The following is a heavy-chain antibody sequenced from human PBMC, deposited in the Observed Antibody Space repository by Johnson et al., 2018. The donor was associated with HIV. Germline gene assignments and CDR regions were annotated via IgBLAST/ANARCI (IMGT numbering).Heavy chain of an antibody. V-gene: IGHV3-23*04. CDR2: ISGRGGTT. Sequence: MLLVESGGGVVQPGRSLRLSCAASGFTFSSYAMHWVRQAPGKGLEWVSAISGRGGTTYYADSVKGRFTISRDNSKNTLYLQMNSLRAEDTAVYHCAKDKARWELLAFDIWGQGTMVTVSS. D-gene: IGHD1-26*01. J-gene: IGHJ3*02. CDR1: GFTFSSYA. CDR3: AKDKARWELLAFDI.